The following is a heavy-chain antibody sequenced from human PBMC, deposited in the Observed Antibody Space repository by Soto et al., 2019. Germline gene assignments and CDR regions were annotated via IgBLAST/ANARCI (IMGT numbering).Heavy chain of an antibody. Sequence: SETLSLTCTVSGVSISSSDFYWGWLRQTPGKGLEFIGSIYYSGTTYYNPSLKSRVTISVDTSKNQFTLKLISVTAADTAVYYCAVVDSTGNWFDPWGEGALVTAPQ. CDR3: AVVDSTGNWFDP. V-gene: IGHV4-39*01. D-gene: IGHD6-25*01. CDR1: GVSISSSDFY. CDR2: IYYSGTT. J-gene: IGHJ5*02.